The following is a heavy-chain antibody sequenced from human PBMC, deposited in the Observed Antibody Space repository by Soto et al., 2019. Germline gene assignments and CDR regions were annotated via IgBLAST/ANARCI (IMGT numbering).Heavy chain of an antibody. CDR1: GFTFSSYA. J-gene: IGHJ6*02. CDR2: ISGSGGST. Sequence: GGSLRLSCAASGFTFSSYAMSWVRQAPGKGLEWVSAISGSGGSTYYADSVKGRFTISRDNSKNTLYLQMNSLRAEDTAVYYYAKDSRSYSDYYYYYGMDVWGQGTTVTVSS. D-gene: IGHD1-26*01. CDR3: AKDSRSYSDYYYYYGMDV. V-gene: IGHV3-23*01.